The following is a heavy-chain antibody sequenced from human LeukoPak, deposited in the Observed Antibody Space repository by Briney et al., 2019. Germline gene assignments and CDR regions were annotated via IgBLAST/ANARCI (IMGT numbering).Heavy chain of an antibody. D-gene: IGHD3-16*01. CDR1: GFTFSSYW. Sequence: PGGSLRLSCAASGFTFSSYWMHWVRQAPGKGLVWVSRINTDGSSTSYADSVKGRFTISRDNAKNTLYLQMNSLRIDDTAVYFCASRGTVWGQGTLVTVSS. V-gene: IGHV3-74*01. CDR2: INTDGSST. J-gene: IGHJ4*02. CDR3: ASRGTV.